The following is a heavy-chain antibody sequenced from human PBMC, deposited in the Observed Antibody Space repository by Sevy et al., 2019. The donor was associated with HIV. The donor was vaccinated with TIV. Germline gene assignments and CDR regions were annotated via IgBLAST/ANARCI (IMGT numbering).Heavy chain of an antibody. V-gene: IGHV4-39*01. CDR2: IYYSGST. Sequence: SETLSLTCTVSGGSISSSSYYRGWIRQPPGKGLEWIGSIYYSGSTYYNPSLKSRVTISVDTSKNQFSLKLSSVTAADTAVYYCARQGAVAVRFDYWGQGTLVTVSS. CDR3: ARQGAVAVRFDY. D-gene: IGHD6-19*01. J-gene: IGHJ4*02. CDR1: GGSISSSSYY.